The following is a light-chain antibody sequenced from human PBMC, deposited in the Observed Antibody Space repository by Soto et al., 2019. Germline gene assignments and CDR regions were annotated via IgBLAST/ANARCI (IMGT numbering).Light chain of an antibody. CDR1: QSVSDTY. V-gene: IGKV3-20*01. CDR2: GAS. CDR3: HFGTLVWT. J-gene: IGKJ1*01. Sequence: EIVLTQSPGTLSLSPGERATLSCRASQSVSDTYLAWYQQKPGQPPRLLIYGASNRATGIPDRFSGSGSGTDFTLTVSRLEPEDFAVYSFHFGTLVWTFGQGTKVEIK.